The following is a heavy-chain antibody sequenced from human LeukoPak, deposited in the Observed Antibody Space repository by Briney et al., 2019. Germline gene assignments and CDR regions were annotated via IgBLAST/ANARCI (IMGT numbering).Heavy chain of an antibody. Sequence: PGGSLRLSCAASGFTFSSYAMSWVRQAPGQGLERVSAISGGGGSIYYADSVKGRFTISRDKSKNTLYLQMNSLRAEDTALYYCAKDFWSGYYSGYFDYWGQGTLVTVSS. CDR1: GFTFSSYA. J-gene: IGHJ4*02. CDR2: ISGGGGSI. CDR3: AKDFWSGYYSGYFDY. V-gene: IGHV3-23*01. D-gene: IGHD3-3*01.